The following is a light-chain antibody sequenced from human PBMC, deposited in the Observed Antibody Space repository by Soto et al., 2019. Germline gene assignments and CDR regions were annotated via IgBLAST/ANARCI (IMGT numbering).Light chain of an antibody. CDR2: EGS. CDR1: SSDVGSYNL. V-gene: IGLV2-23*01. CDR3: CSYAGSSV. Sequence: QSALTQPASVSGSPGPSITISCTRTSSDVGSYNLVSWYQQHPGKAPKLMIYEGSKRPSGVSNRFSGSKSGNTASLTISGLQAEDEADYYCCSYAGSSVFGGGTKVTVL. J-gene: IGLJ3*02.